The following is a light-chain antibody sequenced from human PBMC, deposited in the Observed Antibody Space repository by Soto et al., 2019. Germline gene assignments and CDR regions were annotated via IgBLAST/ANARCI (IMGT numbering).Light chain of an antibody. CDR2: GAS. V-gene: IGKV3-20*01. CDR1: QSVSSGY. CDR3: QQYGNSPA. J-gene: IGKJ1*01. Sequence: EVELTQSPATLSLSPGQRATLSCRASQSVSSGYLAWYQHKPGQAPRLLIYGASSRATAIPDRFSGSGSGTDFTLTISRLEPEDFAVYYCQQYGNSPAFGQGTKVDIK.